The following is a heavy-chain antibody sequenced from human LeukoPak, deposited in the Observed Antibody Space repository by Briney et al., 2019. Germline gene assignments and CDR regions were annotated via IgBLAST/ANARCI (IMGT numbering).Heavy chain of an antibody. CDR2: ISYDGSNK. D-gene: IGHD5/OR15-5a*01. CDR1: GFTFSSYA. J-gene: IGHJ6*02. V-gene: IGHV3-30-3*01. CDR3: AREIGGRVWRRDGMDV. Sequence: GGSLRLSCAASGFTFSSYAMHWVRQAPGKGLEWVAVISYDGSNKYYADSVKGRFTISRDNSKNTLYLQMNSLRAEDTAVYYCAREIGGRVWRRDGMDVWGQGTTVTVSS.